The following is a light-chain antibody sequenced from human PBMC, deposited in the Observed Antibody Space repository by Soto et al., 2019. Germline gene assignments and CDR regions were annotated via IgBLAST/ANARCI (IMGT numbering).Light chain of an antibody. CDR3: QQYGSSPTWT. V-gene: IGKV3-20*01. J-gene: IGKJ1*01. CDR1: QSVSSNY. Sequence: ESVLTQSPGTLSLSPLERATLSCIASQSVSSNYLAWYQQKPGQAPRLLIYGASTRATGIPDRFSGSGSGTDFTLTISRLEPEDSAVYYCQQYGSSPTWTFGQGTKVDIK. CDR2: GAS.